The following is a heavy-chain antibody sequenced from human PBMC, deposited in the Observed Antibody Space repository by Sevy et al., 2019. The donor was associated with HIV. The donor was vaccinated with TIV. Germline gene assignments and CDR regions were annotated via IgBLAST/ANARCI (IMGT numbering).Heavy chain of an antibody. V-gene: IGHV3-30-3*01. CDR2: ISSAGSNK. D-gene: IGHD6-19*01. CDR1: GLTFSSHA. CDR3: TRDAGYSIAWSPSDY. J-gene: IGHJ4*02. Sequence: GGSLRLSCAASGLTFSSHAMHWVRQAPGKGLEWEAVISSAGSNKYYADSVKGRFTISRDNPKNTLYLQMNSLRPEDTAVYYCTRDAGYSIAWSPSDYWGQGTLVTVSS.